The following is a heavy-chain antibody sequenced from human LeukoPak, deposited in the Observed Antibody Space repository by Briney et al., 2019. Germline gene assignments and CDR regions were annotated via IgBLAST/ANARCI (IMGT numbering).Heavy chain of an antibody. CDR1: DGSINSYY. Sequence: SETLSLTCSVSDGSINSYYWNWIRRPPGKGLEWIGYIYYNGNTNYSPFLKSRVTMSVDTSKNLFSLKVSSVTAADTAVYYCARGRSNYYGMDVWGQGTTVTVSS. J-gene: IGHJ6*02. D-gene: IGHD1-26*01. CDR2: IYYNGNT. CDR3: ARGRSNYYGMDV. V-gene: IGHV4-59*01.